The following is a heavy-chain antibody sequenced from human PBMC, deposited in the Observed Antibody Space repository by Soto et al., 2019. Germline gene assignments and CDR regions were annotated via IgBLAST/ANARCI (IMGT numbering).Heavy chain of an antibody. Sequence: EVQLVESGGGLVQPGGSLTLSCAASGFTFSSDWMHWVRQAPGKGVEWVSRFNPDGRVTNYADSVKGRFTISRDNAKSALYLQMTGLRPEDTAVYYCARVGQGAWYFDLWGRGTLVTVSS. CDR3: ARVGQGAWYFDL. D-gene: IGHD3-16*01. J-gene: IGHJ2*01. CDR1: GFTFSSDW. V-gene: IGHV3-74*01. CDR2: FNPDGRVT.